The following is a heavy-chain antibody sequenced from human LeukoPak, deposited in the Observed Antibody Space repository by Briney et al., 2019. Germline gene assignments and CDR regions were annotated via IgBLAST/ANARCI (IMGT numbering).Heavy chain of an antibody. CDR1: GGTFSSYT. CDR3: ARDRGRRFAFDI. V-gene: IGHV1-69*04. Sequence: SVKLSCKASGGTFSSYTISWVRQAPGQGLEWMGRIIPILGITNYAKKFQGRVTITADKSTSTAYMELSSLRSEDTAVYYCARDRGRRFAFDIWGQGTMVTVSS. CDR2: IIPILGIT. D-gene: IGHD3-10*01. J-gene: IGHJ3*02.